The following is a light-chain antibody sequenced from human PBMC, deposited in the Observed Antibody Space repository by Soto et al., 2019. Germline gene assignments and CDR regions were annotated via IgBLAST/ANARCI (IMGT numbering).Light chain of an antibody. CDR2: AYT. J-gene: IGLJ2*01. CDR1: NSNIGAGYD. Sequence: QSVLTQPPSVTGAPGQRVTISCTGTNSNIGAGYDVHWYQQFPGKAPELLISAYTNRPSGIPDRFSGSKSGTSASLAITGLQAEDEADFYCQSYDSSFNGLIFGVGTKLTVL. V-gene: IGLV1-40*01. CDR3: QSYDSSFNGLI.